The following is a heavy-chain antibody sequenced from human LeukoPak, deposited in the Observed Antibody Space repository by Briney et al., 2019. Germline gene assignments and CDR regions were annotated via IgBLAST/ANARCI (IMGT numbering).Heavy chain of an antibody. CDR2: IYPGDSDT. CDR1: GYSFTNYW. CDR3: ARTWAYCTSSSCYGDGMDV. Sequence: GESLKISCDGSGYSFTNYWIGWVRQMPGKGLEWMGIIYPGDSDTRYSPSFQGQVTMSADKSISTAYLQWSSLTASDTAMYYCARTWAYCTSSSCYGDGMDVWGPGTTVTVSS. J-gene: IGHJ6*02. V-gene: IGHV5-51*01. D-gene: IGHD2-2*01.